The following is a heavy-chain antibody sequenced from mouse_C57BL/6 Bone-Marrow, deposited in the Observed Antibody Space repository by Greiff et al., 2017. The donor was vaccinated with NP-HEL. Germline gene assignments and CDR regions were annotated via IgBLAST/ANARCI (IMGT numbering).Heavy chain of an antibody. CDR1: GFTFSDYG. CDR3: AIVAFYGYGFDY. Sequence: EVQLVESGGGLVQPGGSLKLSCAASGFTFSDYGMAWVRQAPRKGPEWVAFISNLAYSIYYAVTVKGRFTISRENAKNTLYLEMSSLRSEDTAMYYCAIVAFYGYGFDYWGQGTTLTVSS. D-gene: IGHD2-9*01. V-gene: IGHV5-15*01. J-gene: IGHJ2*01. CDR2: ISNLAYSI.